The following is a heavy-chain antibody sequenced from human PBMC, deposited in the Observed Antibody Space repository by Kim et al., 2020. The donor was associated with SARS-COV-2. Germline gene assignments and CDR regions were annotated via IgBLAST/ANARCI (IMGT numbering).Heavy chain of an antibody. CDR2: INTGNGAT. J-gene: IGHJ5*02. V-gene: IGHV1-3*04. D-gene: IGHD3-10*01. CDR1: GYTFTSYA. CDR3: ARGEWLGELLPFDP. Sequence: ASVKVSCKASGYTFTSYAMHWVRQAPGKRLEGMGWINTGNGATKYSQKFQGRVTITRDTFESTTYMELRSLRSEDQGGYYFARGEWLGELLPFDPWGQGT.